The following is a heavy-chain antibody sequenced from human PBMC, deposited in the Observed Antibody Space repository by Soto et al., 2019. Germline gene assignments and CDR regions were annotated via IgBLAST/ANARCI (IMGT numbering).Heavy chain of an antibody. D-gene: IGHD3-3*01. CDR1: GGSISSGGYS. V-gene: IGHV4-30-2*01. Sequence: SETLSLTCAVSGGSISSGGYSWSWIRQPPGKGLEWIGYIYHSGSTYYNPSLKSRVTISVDTSKNQFSLKLSSVTAADTAVYYCARCAYYDFWSGYSWGQGNLVTVSS. CDR3: ARCAYYDFWSGYS. J-gene: IGHJ5*02. CDR2: IYHSGST.